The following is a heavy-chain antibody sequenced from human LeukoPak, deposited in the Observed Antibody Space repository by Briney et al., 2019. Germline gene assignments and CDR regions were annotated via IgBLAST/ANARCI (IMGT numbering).Heavy chain of an antibody. CDR1: GGTFSSYA. V-gene: IGHV1-69*13. Sequence: ASVKVSCKASGGTFSSYAISWVRQAPGQGLERMGGIIPIFGTANYAQKFQGRVTITADESTSTAYMELSSLRSEDTAVYYCARDRYGSGSYYYFQHWGQGTLVTVSS. CDR3: ARDRYGSGSYYYFQH. CDR2: IIPIFGTA. D-gene: IGHD3-10*01. J-gene: IGHJ1*01.